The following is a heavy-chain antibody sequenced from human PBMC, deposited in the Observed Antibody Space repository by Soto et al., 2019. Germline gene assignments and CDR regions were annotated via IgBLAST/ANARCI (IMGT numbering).Heavy chain of an antibody. CDR2: ISTSGTT. D-gene: IGHD3-22*01. CDR1: GFTFSSYS. V-gene: IGHV3-48*02. CDR3: ARDRYYYDTINYRGDY. J-gene: IGHJ4*02. Sequence: EVQLVESGGGLVQPGGSLRLSCAASGFTFSSYSMNWVRQSPGKGLEWVSYISTSGTTYYADSVQGRFTVSRDNAKNSLYLQMNSLRDEDTAVYYCARDRYYYDTINYRGDYWGQGTLVTVSS.